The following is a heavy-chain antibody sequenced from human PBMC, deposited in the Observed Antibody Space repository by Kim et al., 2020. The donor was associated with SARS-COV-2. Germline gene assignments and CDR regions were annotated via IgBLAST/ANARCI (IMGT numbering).Heavy chain of an antibody. D-gene: IGHD5-12*01. Sequence: SLKSRVTISVDTSKNQFSLKMSSVTAADTAVYYCARGNSSSGSLYYFDYWGQGTLVTVSS. V-gene: IGHV4-34*01. CDR3: ARGNSSSGSLYYFDY. J-gene: IGHJ4*02.